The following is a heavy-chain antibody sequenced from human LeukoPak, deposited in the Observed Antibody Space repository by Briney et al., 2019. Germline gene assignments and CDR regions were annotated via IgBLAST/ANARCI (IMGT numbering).Heavy chain of an antibody. J-gene: IGHJ3*02. CDR1: GGSFSGYY. D-gene: IGHD6-13*01. CDR3: ATRIAGYRAFDI. Sequence: SETLSLTCAVYGGSFSGYYWSWIRQPPGKGQEWIGEINHSGSTNYNPSLKSRVTISVDTSKNQFSLKLSSVTAADTAVYYCATRIAGYRAFDIWGQGTMVTVSS. CDR2: INHSGST. V-gene: IGHV4-34*01.